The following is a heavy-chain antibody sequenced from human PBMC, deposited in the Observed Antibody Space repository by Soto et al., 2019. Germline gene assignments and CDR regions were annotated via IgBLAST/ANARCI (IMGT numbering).Heavy chain of an antibody. CDR1: GGTFSSYA. V-gene: IGHV1-69*01. Sequence: QVQLVQSGAEVKKPGSSVKVSCKASGGTFSSYAISWVRQAPGQGLEWMGGIIPIFGTANYAQKFQGRVTITADESTGTAYMGLSSLRSEDTAVYYCARGGNYDFWRGGGYWGQGTLVTVSS. CDR3: ARGGNYDFWRGGGY. J-gene: IGHJ4*02. D-gene: IGHD3-3*01. CDR2: IIPIFGTA.